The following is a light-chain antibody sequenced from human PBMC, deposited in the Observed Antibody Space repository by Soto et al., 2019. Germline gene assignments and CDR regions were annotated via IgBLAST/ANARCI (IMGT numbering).Light chain of an antibody. V-gene: IGLV1-44*01. J-gene: IGLJ2*01. Sequence: QAVVTQPPSASGTPGQRVTISCSGSSSNIGSETVNWYQHLPGTAPKLLIYLNNQRPSGVPDRFSGSKSDTSASLAISGLQSGYEADYYCATWDDSLKRVVFGGGTKVTVL. CDR2: LNN. CDR3: ATWDDSLKRVV. CDR1: SSNIGSET.